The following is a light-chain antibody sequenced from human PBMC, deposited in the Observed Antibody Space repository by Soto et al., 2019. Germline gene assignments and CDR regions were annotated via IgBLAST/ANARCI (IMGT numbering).Light chain of an antibody. CDR1: QGISSN. V-gene: IGKV1-9*01. J-gene: IGKJ1*01. Sequence: DIQLTQSPSFVSASVGDRVTITCRASQGISSNLAWYQQKPGKAPNLLIYAASALESGVPSRFSGTGSGTDFTLPISSLQPEDFATYYCQQLNSYPRTFGPGTKVEIK. CDR3: QQLNSYPRT. CDR2: AAS.